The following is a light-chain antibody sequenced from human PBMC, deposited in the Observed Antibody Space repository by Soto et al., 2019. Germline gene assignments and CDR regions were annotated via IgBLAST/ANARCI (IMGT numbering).Light chain of an antibody. CDR2: DAS. CDR1: QSVSSY. J-gene: IGKJ4*01. V-gene: IGKV3-11*01. Sequence: EIVLTQSPATLSLSPGERATLSCRASQSVSSYLAWYQRKPGQAPRLLIYDASNRATGIPARFSGSGSGTDFTLTISSLDPEDFAVYYCQQRSNWPLTFGGGSKVEIK. CDR3: QQRSNWPLT.